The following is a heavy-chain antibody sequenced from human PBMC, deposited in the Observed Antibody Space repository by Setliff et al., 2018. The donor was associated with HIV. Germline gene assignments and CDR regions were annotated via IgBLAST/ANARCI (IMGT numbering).Heavy chain of an antibody. V-gene: IGHV4-30-4*08. J-gene: IGHJ4*02. CDR1: GGSISSGDYY. D-gene: IGHD3-22*01. Sequence: TLSLTCTVSGGSISSGDYYWSWIRQPPGKGLEWIGYIYYSGSTYYNPSLRSRVTISLDTSKKQFSLKLAAVTAADTAVYYCARGGSYDTFDNWGQGTLVTVSS. CDR2: IYYSGST. CDR3: ARGGSYDTFDN.